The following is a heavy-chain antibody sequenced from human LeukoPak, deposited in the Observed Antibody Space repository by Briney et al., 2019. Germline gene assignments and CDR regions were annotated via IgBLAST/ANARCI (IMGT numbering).Heavy chain of an antibody. CDR1: GFTFSSYE. J-gene: IGHJ4*02. CDR2: ISSSGSTI. Sequence: GGSLRLSCAASGFTFSSYEMNWVRQAPGKGLEWVSYISSSGSTIYYADSVKGRFTISRDNAKNSLYLQMNSLRAEDTAVYYCAKDMGSDYYDSRGDDYLGQGTLVTVSS. D-gene: IGHD3-22*01. V-gene: IGHV3-48*03. CDR3: AKDMGSDYYDSRGDDY.